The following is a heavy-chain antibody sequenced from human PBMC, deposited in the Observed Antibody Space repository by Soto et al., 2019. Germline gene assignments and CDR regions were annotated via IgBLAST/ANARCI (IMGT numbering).Heavy chain of an antibody. J-gene: IGHJ4*02. CDR1: GGSISSSSYY. Sequence: LSETLSLTCTVSGGSISSSSYYWGWIRQPPGKGLEWIGSIYYSGSTYYNPSLKSRVTISVDTSKNQFSLKLSSVTAADPAVYYCATGKVEKNYDFWSGHPPPFDYWGQGTLVTVSS. D-gene: IGHD3-3*01. CDR2: IYYSGST. CDR3: ATGKVEKNYDFWSGHPPPFDY. V-gene: IGHV4-39*01.